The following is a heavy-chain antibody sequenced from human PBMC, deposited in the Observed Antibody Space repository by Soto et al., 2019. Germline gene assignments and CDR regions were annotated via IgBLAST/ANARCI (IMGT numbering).Heavy chain of an antibody. CDR2: IIPIFGTA. CDR3: ASDPYYYDSSGYYLYYYYGMDV. J-gene: IGHJ6*02. Sequence: ASVKVSCKASGGTFSSYAISWVRQAPGQGLEWMGGIIPIFGTANYAQKFQGGVTITADESTSTAYMELSSLRSEDTAVYYCASDPYYYDSSGYYLYYYYGMDVWGQGTTVTVSS. D-gene: IGHD3-22*01. V-gene: IGHV1-69*13. CDR1: GGTFSSYA.